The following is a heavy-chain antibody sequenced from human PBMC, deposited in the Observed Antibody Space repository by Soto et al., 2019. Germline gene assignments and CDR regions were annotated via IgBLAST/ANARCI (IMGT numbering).Heavy chain of an antibody. CDR2: ISSNGGST. D-gene: IGHD3-3*01. V-gene: IGHV3-64*02. CDR1: GFTFSSYA. CDR3: ARSGDVWSGYLNYYYGRDV. J-gene: IGHJ6*04. Sequence: GGSLRLSCAASGFTFSSYAMHWVRQAPGKGLEYVSAISSNGGSTYYADSVKGRFTISRDNSKNTLYLQMGSLRAEDMAVYYCARSGDVWSGYLNYYYGRDVWGKWTTVSVS.